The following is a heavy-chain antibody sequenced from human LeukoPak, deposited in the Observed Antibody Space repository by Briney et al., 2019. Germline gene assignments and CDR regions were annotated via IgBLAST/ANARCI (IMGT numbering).Heavy chain of an antibody. V-gene: IGHV4-59*01. Sequence: SSETLSLTCTVSGGSSSTYWWSWIRQPPGKGLHWIGSIRYGVSTHSNPSLQSRVTISVDTSKNQFSLKLSSVTAADTAMYYCAKYAALTGPNWLDTWGQGILVTVSS. D-gene: IGHD3-9*01. CDR3: AKYAALTGPNWLDT. CDR1: GGSSSTYW. J-gene: IGHJ5*02. CDR2: IRYGVST.